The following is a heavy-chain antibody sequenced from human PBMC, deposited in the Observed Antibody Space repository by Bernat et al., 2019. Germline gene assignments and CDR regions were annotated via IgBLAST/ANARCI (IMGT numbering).Heavy chain of an antibody. CDR3: AREGGAGYSFDY. D-gene: IGHD3-16*01. V-gene: IGHV3-7*03. CDR2: INQDGSEK. CDR1: GFAFNTNW. Sequence: EVQLVESGGGLVQPGGSLRLSCAASGFAFNTNWMTWVRQAPGKGLEWLANINQDGSEKNYVNYVKGRFTIFRDNTKGSLFLQMNGLRAEDTAYYYCAREGGAGYSFDYWGQGALVTVSS. J-gene: IGHJ4*02.